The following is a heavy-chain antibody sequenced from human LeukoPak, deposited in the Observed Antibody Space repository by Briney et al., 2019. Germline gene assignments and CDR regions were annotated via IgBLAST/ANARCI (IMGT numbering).Heavy chain of an antibody. CDR3: ARDGSIAVGGLQAYYGMDV. Sequence: GGSLRLSCAASGFTFSSYAMHWVRQAPGKGLEWVAVISYDGSNKYYADSVKGRFTISRDNSKNTLYLQMNSLRAEDTAVYYCARDGSIAVGGLQAYYGMDVWGQGTTVTVSS. CDR1: GFTFSSYA. J-gene: IGHJ6*02. CDR2: ISYDGSNK. D-gene: IGHD6-19*01. V-gene: IGHV3-30*04.